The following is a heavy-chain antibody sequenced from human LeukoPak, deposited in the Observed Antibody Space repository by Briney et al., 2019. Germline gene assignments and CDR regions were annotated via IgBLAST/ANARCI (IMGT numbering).Heavy chain of an antibody. CDR3: AKPPGSSSSVDY. Sequence: GVSLRLSCAASGFAFSRYWMTWVRQDPGKGLEWVANINQDGSDKNYVDSVNGRFTISRDNAKNSLYLQMNSLRAEDTALYYCAKPPGSSSSVDYWGQGTLVTVAS. CDR2: INQDGSDK. J-gene: IGHJ4*02. CDR1: GFAFSRYW. V-gene: IGHV3-7*01. D-gene: IGHD6-13*01.